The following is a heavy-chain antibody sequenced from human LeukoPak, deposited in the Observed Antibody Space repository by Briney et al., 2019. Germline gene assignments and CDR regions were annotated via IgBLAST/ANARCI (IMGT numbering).Heavy chain of an antibody. J-gene: IGHJ6*03. CDR1: GASSRGYY. CDR2: FNHSVRT. V-gene: IGHV4-34*01. CDR3: ARRRGDGSGRYYIKYCYYYYMDV. Sequence: SETRSLPGVFYGASSRGYYWSGIGQPPGKGLGWSGEFNHSVRTQSTPTLTRRVTISVETSKHQLSLTLGSATGPDTAVYYCARRRGDGSGRYYIKYCYYYYMDVWGKGTTVTVSS. D-gene: IGHD3-10*01.